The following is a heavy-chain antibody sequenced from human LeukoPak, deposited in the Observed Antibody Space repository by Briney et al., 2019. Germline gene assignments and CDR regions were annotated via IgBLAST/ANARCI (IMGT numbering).Heavy chain of an antibody. CDR2: ISYDGSNK. CDR1: GFTYSSYG. CDR3: AKGLPRGGWFDY. Sequence: LGGSLRLSCAASGFTYSSYGMHWVRQAPGKGLEWVAVISYDGSNKYYADSVKGRFTISRDNSKNTLYLQMNSLRAEDTAVYYCAKGLPRGGWFDYWGQGTLVTVSS. J-gene: IGHJ4*02. V-gene: IGHV3-30*18. D-gene: IGHD6-19*01.